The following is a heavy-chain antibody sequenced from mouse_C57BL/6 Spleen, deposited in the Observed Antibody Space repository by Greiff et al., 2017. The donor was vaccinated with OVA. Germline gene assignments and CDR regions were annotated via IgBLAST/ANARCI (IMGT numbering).Heavy chain of an antibody. CDR2: ISSGGDYI. CDR3: TRVSYSNYAMDY. V-gene: IGHV5-9-1*02. J-gene: IGHJ4*01. CDR1: GFTFSSYA. Sequence: EVQLVESGAGLVKPGGSLKLSCAASGFTFSSYAMSWVRQTPEKRLEWVAYISSGGDYIYYADTVKGRFTISRDNARNTLYLQMSSLKSEDTAMYYGTRVSYSNYAMDYWGQGTSVTVSS. D-gene: IGHD2-12*01.